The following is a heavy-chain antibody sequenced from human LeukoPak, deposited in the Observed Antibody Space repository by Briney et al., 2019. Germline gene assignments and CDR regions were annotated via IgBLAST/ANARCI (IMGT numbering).Heavy chain of an antibody. D-gene: IGHD3-10*01. V-gene: IGHV4-59*01. J-gene: IGHJ4*02. CDR1: GGSINNYY. Sequence: PSETLSVTCTASGGSINNYYWSWIRQPPGKGLEWIGYIFDNGNTNYNPSLKSRVTISLDTSKNQFSLKLSSVTAADTAVYYCARARYYYGHYFDYWGQGSLVTVSS. CDR2: IFDNGNT. CDR3: ARARYYYGHYFDY.